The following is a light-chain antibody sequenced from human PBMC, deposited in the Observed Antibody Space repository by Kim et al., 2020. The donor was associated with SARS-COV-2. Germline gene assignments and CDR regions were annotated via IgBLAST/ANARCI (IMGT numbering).Light chain of an antibody. CDR2: GAS. CDR1: QSVSSSY. Sequence: PGERVTLSCRASQSVSSSYLTWYQQKPGQAPRLFIYGASTRATSIPARFRGSESGTDFTLTISSLQPEDFSVYYCQQDYNLPTFGQGTKVESK. J-gene: IGKJ1*01. V-gene: IGKV3D-7*01. CDR3: QQDYNLPT.